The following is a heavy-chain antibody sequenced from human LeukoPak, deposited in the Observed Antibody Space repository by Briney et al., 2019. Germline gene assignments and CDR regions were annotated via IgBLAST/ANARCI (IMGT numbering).Heavy chain of an antibody. D-gene: IGHD5-12*01. J-gene: IGHJ4*02. CDR2: IRSKANSYAT. CDR3: TTTRLYSGNAQFDD. CDR1: GFSFSGSA. V-gene: IGHV3-73*01. Sequence: GGSLRLSCAASGFSFSGSAMHWVRQASGKGLEWVVRIRSKANSYATAYAASVKGRFNIFRDDSANMAYLQVDSLKAEDTAVYYCTTTRLYSGNAQFDDWGQGTLVTVSS.